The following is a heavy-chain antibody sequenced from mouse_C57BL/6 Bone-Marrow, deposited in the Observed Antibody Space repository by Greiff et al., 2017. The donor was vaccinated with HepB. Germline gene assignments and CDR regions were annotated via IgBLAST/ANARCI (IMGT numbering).Heavy chain of an antibody. Sequence: EVQLVESGGDLVKPGGSLKLSCAASGFTFSSYGMSWVRQTPDKRLEWVATISSGGSYTYYPDSVKGRFTISRDNAKNTLYLQMSSLKSEDTAMYYCASYYSRDFAYWGQGTLVTVSA. V-gene: IGHV5-6*01. J-gene: IGHJ3*01. D-gene: IGHD1-1*01. CDR2: ISSGGSYT. CDR3: ASYYSRDFAY. CDR1: GFTFSSYG.